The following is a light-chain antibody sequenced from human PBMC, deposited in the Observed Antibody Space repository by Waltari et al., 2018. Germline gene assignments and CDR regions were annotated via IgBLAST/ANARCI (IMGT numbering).Light chain of an antibody. CDR3: SAWDSDLSGYV. CDR1: SNNVGNQG. Sequence: QAGLTQPPSVSKGLRQTATLTSTGNSNNVGNQGAAWLQQHQGQPPKLLSYRNNNRPSGISDRFSASRSGNTASLTITGLQPEDEADYYCSAWDSDLSGYVFGTGTKVTVL. V-gene: IGLV10-54*04. J-gene: IGLJ1*01. CDR2: RNN.